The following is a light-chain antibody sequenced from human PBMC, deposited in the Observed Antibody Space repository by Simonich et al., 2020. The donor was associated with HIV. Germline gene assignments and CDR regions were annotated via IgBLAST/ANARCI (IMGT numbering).Light chain of an antibody. Sequence: EIVMTQSPATLSVSPGERATLSCRASQRVSSNLAWYQQKPGLAPRLLISDASTRATGIPARFSGSGSGTEFTLTINSLQSEDFAVYYCQQCNNWPWTFGRGTKVEIK. CDR1: QRVSSN. J-gene: IGKJ1*01. V-gene: IGKV3-15*01. CDR2: DAS. CDR3: QQCNNWPWT.